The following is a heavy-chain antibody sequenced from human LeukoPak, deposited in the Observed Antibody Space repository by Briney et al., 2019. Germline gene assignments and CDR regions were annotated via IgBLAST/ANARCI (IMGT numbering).Heavy chain of an antibody. CDR2: INSDGSST. J-gene: IGHJ4*02. Sequence: GGSLRLSCAASGFTFSSYSMNWVRQAPGKGLVWVSRINSDGSSTSYADSVEGRFTISRDNAKNTLYLQMNSLRAEDTAVYYCAGSPQMYYFDYWGQGTLVTVSS. D-gene: IGHD3-10*01. CDR3: AGSPQMYYFDY. CDR1: GFTFSSYS. V-gene: IGHV3-74*01.